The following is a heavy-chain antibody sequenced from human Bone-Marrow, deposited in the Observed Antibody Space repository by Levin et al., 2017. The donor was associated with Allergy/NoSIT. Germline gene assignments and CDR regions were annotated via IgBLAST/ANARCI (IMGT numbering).Heavy chain of an antibody. CDR2: ISGSGGST. CDR3: AKAPTYYYGSGSYSPFDY. D-gene: IGHD3-10*01. CDR1: GFTFSSYA. Sequence: PGGSLRLSCAASGFTFSSYAMSWVRQAPGKGLEWVSAISGSGGSTYYADSVKGRFTISRDNSKNTLYLQMNSLRAEDTAVYYCAKAPTYYYGSGSYSPFDYWGQGTLVTVSS. V-gene: IGHV3-23*01. J-gene: IGHJ4*02.